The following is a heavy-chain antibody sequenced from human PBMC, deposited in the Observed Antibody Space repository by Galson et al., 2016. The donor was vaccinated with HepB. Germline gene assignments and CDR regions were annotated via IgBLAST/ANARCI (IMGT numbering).Heavy chain of an antibody. Sequence: SLRLSCAASGFTFRTYSMHWVRQAPGEGLEWVALISYDGSSEYYTDSVKGRFTISRDNSGNTLYLQMNSLRDEDTAMYYWAKQKDGSETQKYFDFWGQGTLVTVSS. D-gene: IGHD3-10*01. J-gene: IGHJ4*02. V-gene: IGHV3-30*04. CDR2: ISYDGSSE. CDR1: GFTFRTYS. CDR3: AKQKDGSETQKYFDF.